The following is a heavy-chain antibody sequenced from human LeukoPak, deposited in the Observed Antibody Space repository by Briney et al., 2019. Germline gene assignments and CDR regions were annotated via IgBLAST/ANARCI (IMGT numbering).Heavy chain of an antibody. J-gene: IGHJ4*02. CDR2: ITSSGGDT. CDR1: GFTFSRYA. CDR3: TLPWGSGSYYDY. V-gene: IGHV3-23*01. D-gene: IGHD3-10*01. Sequence: GGSLRLSCAASGFTFSRYAMSWVRQAPGKGLEWVSSITSSGGDTEYADSVKGRSTISRDNSKNTLFLQMNSLRVEDTAVYYCTLPWGSGSYYDYWGQGTLVTVSS.